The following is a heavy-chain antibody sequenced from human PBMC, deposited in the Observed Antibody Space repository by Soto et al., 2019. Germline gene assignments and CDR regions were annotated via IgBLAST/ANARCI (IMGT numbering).Heavy chain of an antibody. CDR1: GASISSYY. D-gene: IGHD6-25*01. CDR2: TYHRGTT. J-gene: IGHJ6*02. V-gene: IGHV4-59*13. Sequence: PSETLSLTCTVSGASISSYYWSWIRQPPGKGLEWMGFTYHRGTTNYNPSLKSRVTIVVDTSKNQFSLRLRSVTAADSAVYYCAGEVAAVGTNYGMDVWGQGTTVTVSS. CDR3: AGEVAAVGTNYGMDV.